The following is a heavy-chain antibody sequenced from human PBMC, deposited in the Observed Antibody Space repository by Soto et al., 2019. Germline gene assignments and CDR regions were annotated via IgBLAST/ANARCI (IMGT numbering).Heavy chain of an antibody. CDR1: GGSFSGYY. D-gene: IGHD1-26*01. CDR2: INHSGST. Sequence: SETLSLTCAVYGGSFSGYYWSWIRQPPGKGLEWIGEINHSGSTNYNPSLKSRVTISVDTSKNQFSLKLSSVTAADTAVYYCARGWETRTYYFDYWGQGTLVTVSS. J-gene: IGHJ4*02. CDR3: ARGWETRTYYFDY. V-gene: IGHV4-34*01.